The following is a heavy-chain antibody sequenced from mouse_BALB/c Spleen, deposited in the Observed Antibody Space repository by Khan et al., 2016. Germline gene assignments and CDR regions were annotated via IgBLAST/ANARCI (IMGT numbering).Heavy chain of an antibody. CDR2: ISDGFSYT. CDR3: ARTYGNYGYFGV. CDR1: GFTFSDYY. J-gene: IGHJ1*01. D-gene: IGHD2-1*01. V-gene: IGHV5-4*02. Sequence: EVELVESGGGLVKPGGSLKLSCTASGFTFSDYYIYWVRQTPEKRLEWVATISDGFSYTYYPDSVKGRFTLSRDNAENNLYLQMSSLKSEDTAMYYCARTYGNYGYFGVWGAGTTVTVSS.